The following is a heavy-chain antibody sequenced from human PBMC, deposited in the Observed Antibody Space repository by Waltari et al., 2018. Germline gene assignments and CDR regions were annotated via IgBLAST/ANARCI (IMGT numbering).Heavy chain of an antibody. CDR3: ARDHDYYGSGSYFY. D-gene: IGHD3-10*01. Sequence: QVLLVQSGSELKKPGASVTLSYKASGYIFTTYALNWVRQAPGQGLEWMGWINTDTGRPTYAQGFTGRFVFSSDTSASTAYLQISSLTAEDTAMYYCARDHDYYGSGSYFYWGQGTLITVSS. CDR2: INTDTGRP. J-gene: IGHJ4*02. V-gene: IGHV7-4-1*02. CDR1: GYIFTTYA.